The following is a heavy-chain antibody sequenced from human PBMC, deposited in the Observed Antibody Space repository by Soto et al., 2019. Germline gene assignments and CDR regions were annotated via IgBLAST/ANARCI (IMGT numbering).Heavy chain of an antibody. J-gene: IGHJ4*02. Sequence: ASVKVSCKASGFTFTSSAMQWVRQARGQRLEWIGWIVVGSGNTNYAQKFQEGVTITRDMSTSTAYMELSSLRSEDTAVYYCARDVIGHDNYETIGYYFDHWGPGTLVTVSS. CDR2: IVVGSGNT. CDR1: GFTFTSSA. D-gene: IGHD3-16*01. CDR3: ARDVIGHDNYETIGYYFDH. V-gene: IGHV1-58*02.